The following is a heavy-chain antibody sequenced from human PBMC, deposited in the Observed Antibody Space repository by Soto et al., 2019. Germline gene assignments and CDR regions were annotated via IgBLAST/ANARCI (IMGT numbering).Heavy chain of an antibody. V-gene: IGHV3-53*01. CDR2: ISSRGGSV. CDR1: GFSVSGNY. J-gene: IGHJ4*02. CDR3: AKMGISTTSSFDN. D-gene: IGHD1-26*01. Sequence: EVQLVESGGGLIQPGGSLRLSCEVSGFSVSGNYMSWVRQAPGKGLEWVSVISSRGGSVYYADSVKGRFTVSRDNSLNVLFLHMNKLRVEDTAVYYCAKMGISTTSSFDNWGQGILVTVSS.